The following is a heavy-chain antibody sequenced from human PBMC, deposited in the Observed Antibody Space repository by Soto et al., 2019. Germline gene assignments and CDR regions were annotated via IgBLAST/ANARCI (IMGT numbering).Heavy chain of an antibody. V-gene: IGHV1-18*01. D-gene: IGHD2-21*01. CDR2: ISGYNGNT. CDR3: ARAYNSDY. J-gene: IGHJ4*02. Sequence: QIQLVQSGAEVKKPGASVKVSCKASGYSFDSYGLTWVRQAPGQGLEWVGWISGYNGNTKYAQKFQGRVNMTTDTSTSTAYMELRSLRSDDTTEYYCARAYNSDYWGQGTLVTVSS. CDR1: GYSFDSYG.